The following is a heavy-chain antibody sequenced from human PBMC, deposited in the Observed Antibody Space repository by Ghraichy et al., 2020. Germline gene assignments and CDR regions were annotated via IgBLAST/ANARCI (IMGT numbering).Heavy chain of an antibody. V-gene: IGHV3-74*01. CDR2: INSDGSST. CDR1: GFTFSTYW. Sequence: GGSLRLSCAASGFTFSTYWMHWVRQAPGKGLVWVSNINSDGSSTSYADSVKGRFTISRDNANKPLYLQMNSLRAEDTAVYYCARGNPYASTGIGDYWGQGTLVPVSS. CDR3: ARGNPYASTGIGDY. D-gene: IGHD3-22*01. J-gene: IGHJ4*02.